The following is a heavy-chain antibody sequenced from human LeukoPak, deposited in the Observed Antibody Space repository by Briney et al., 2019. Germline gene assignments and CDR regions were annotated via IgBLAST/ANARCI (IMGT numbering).Heavy chain of an antibody. J-gene: IGHJ6*03. V-gene: IGHV4-34*01. CDR1: GGSFSGYY. Sequence: SETLSLTCAVYGGSFSGYYWSWIRQPPGKGLEWIGEINHSGSTNYNPSLKSRVTISVDTSKNQFSLKLSSVTAADTAVYYCARSGVVPAPLYYYYYYMDVWGKGTTVTVSS. CDR2: INHSGST. CDR3: ARSGVVPAPLYYYYYYMDV. D-gene: IGHD2-2*01.